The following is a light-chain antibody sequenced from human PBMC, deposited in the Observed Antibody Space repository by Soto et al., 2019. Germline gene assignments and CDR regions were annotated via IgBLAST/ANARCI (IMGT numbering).Light chain of an antibody. CDR1: QSISSW. J-gene: IGKJ1*01. CDR3: QQYNSYSPGWT. V-gene: IGKV1-5*01. Sequence: GARVTITCRASQSISSWLAWYQQKPGKAPKLLIYDASSLESGVPSRFSGSGSGTEFTLTISSLQPDDFATYYCQQYNSYSPGWTFGQGTKVEIK. CDR2: DAS.